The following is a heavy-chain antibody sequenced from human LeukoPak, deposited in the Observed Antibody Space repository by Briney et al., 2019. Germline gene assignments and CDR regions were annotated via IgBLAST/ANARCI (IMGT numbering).Heavy chain of an antibody. V-gene: IGHV4-34*01. Sequence: PSETLSLTCAVYGGSFSGYYWSWIRQPPGKGLEWIGEINHSGSTNYNPSLKSRVTISVDTSKNQFSLKLSSVTAADTAVYYRARGRLGYCTNGVCSGGSIWGQGTLVTVSS. CDR3: ARGRLGYCTNGVCSGGSI. D-gene: IGHD2-8*01. J-gene: IGHJ4*02. CDR2: INHSGST. CDR1: GGSFSGYY.